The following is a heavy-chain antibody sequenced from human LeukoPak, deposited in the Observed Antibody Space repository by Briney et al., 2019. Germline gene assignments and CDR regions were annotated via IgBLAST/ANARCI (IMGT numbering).Heavy chain of an antibody. D-gene: IGHD3-22*01. Sequence: SVKVSCKASGGTFSSYAISWVRQAPGQGLEWMGGIIPIFGTANYARKFQGRVTITADESTSTAYMELSSLRSEDTAVYYCAREGVYYYDSSGTGAFDIWGQGTMVTVSS. V-gene: IGHV1-69*01. J-gene: IGHJ3*02. CDR2: IIPIFGTA. CDR1: GGTFSSYA. CDR3: AREGVYYYDSSGTGAFDI.